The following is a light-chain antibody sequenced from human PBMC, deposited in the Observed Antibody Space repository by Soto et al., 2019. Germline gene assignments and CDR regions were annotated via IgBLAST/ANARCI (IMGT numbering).Light chain of an antibody. CDR2: GAS. CDR3: QHYQVGQPIA. V-gene: IGKV3-20*01. CDR1: QSFVTR. J-gene: IGKJ5*01. Sequence: ILLTRSPDTVSFSPSEIATLSCSASQSFVTRLAWYQHKTGQAPSLLMSGASSRATGIPDRFSGSGSETDFTLTISRLEPEDFALYYCQHYQVGQPIAFGRGTRLEIK.